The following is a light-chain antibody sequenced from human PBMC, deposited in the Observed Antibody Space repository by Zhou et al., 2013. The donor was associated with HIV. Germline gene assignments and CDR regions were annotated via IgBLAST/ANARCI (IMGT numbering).Light chain of an antibody. Sequence: DIQLTQSPSSLSASVGDRVTITCRSSQTINTYLNWYQQRPGKAPDLLIFGASHLQKGVPSRFSGSGSGTDFTLTITGLQPEDIATYYCQQYDHLPVTFGPGTKVNVK. CDR3: QQYDHLPVT. V-gene: IGKV1-33*01. CDR1: QTINTY. CDR2: GAS. J-gene: IGKJ3*01.